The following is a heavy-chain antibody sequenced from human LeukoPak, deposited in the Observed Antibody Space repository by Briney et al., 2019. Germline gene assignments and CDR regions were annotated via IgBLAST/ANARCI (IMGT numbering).Heavy chain of an antibody. Sequence: PGGSLRLSCAASGFTFSSYAMSWVRQAPGKGLEWVSAISGSGGSTYYADSVKGRFTISRDNSKNTLYLRMNSLRAEDTAVYYCAKDLDFVRRWDFWSGYPEYWGQGTLVTVSS. V-gene: IGHV3-23*01. D-gene: IGHD3-3*01. CDR1: GFTFSSYA. CDR3: AKDLDFVRRWDFWSGYPEY. CDR2: ISGSGGST. J-gene: IGHJ4*01.